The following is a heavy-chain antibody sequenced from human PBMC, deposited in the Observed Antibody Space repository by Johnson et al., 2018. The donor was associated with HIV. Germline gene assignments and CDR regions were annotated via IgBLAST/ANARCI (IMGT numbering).Heavy chain of an antibody. Sequence: VQLVESGGGLVQPGGSLILSCAASGFTFSSYWMHWVRQAPGKGLVWVSRISSDGSSTYYADSVKGRFTISRDNAKNTMFVQMNSLRAEDTAVYYCAREADIVVVGGYAFDIWGQGTMVTVSS. CDR2: ISSDGSST. CDR1: GFTFSSYW. D-gene: IGHD2-15*01. CDR3: AREADIVVVGGYAFDI. V-gene: IGHV3-74*01. J-gene: IGHJ3*02.